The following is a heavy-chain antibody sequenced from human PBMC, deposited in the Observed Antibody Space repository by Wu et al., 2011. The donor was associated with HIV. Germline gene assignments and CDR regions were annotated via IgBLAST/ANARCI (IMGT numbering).Heavy chain of an antibody. CDR3: AVGLRLGYFDY. D-gene: IGHD7-27*01. CDR2: IIPIFGTA. J-gene: IGHJ4*02. V-gene: IGHV1-69*05. CDR1: GYTFSNYG. Sequence: QVQLVQSGAEVKKPGASVKVSCKASGYTFSNYGIHWVRQAPGQGLEWMGGIIPIFGTANYAQKFQGRVTITTDESTSTAYMELSSLRSEDTAVYYCAVGLRLGYFDYWGQGTLVTVSS.